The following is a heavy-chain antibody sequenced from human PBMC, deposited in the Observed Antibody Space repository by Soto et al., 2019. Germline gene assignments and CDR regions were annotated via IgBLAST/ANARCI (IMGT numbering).Heavy chain of an antibody. CDR2: IKSKTDGGTT. Sequence: EVQLVESGGGLVKPGGSLRLSCAASGFTFSNAWMNWVRQAPGKGLEWVGRIKSKTDGGTTDYAAPVKGRFTISRDDSKNTLYLQMNSLKTEDTAVYYCTTHPLGWYYSSGWFEVDYWGQGTLVTVSS. CDR3: TTHPLGWYYSSGWFEVDY. V-gene: IGHV3-15*07. CDR1: GFTFSNAW. D-gene: IGHD6-19*01. J-gene: IGHJ4*02.